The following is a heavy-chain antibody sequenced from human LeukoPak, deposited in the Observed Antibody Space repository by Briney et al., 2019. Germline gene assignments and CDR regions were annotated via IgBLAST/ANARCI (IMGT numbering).Heavy chain of an antibody. D-gene: IGHD6-19*01. CDR1: GFTFSSYG. V-gene: IGHV3-30*18. CDR3: AKNSSGWYTVDAVDF. Sequence: GRSLRLSCAASGFTFSSYGMHWVRQAPGKGLEWVAVISYDGSNKYYADSVKGRFTISRDNSKNTLYLQMNSLRAEDTAVYYCAKNSSGWYTVDAVDFWGQGTMVTVSS. CDR2: ISYDGSNK. J-gene: IGHJ3*01.